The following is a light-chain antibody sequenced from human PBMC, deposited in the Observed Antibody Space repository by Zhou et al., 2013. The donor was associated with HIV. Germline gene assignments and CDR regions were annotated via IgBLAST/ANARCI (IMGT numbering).Light chain of an antibody. V-gene: IGLV3-21*02. CDR2: DDS. Sequence: SYELTQPPSVSVAPGQTAKITCGGNNIGIISVHWYQQKPGQAPVLVVYDDSDWPSGIPERFSGSNSGNTATLTISRVEAGDEADYYCQVWESSSDHYVFGTGTKVTVL. CDR3: QVWESSSDHYV. J-gene: IGLJ1*01. CDR1: NIGIIS.